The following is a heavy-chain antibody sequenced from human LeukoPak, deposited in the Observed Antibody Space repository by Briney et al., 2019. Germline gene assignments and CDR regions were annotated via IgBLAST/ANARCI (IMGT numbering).Heavy chain of an antibody. CDR2: IYHSGST. V-gene: IGHV4-38-2*02. CDR3: ARGAAAGRNFDY. D-gene: IGHD6-13*01. CDR1: GYSISSGYY. Sequence: PAQTLSLTCTVSGYSISSGYYWGWIRQPPGKGLEWIGSIYHSGSTYYNPSLKSRVTISVDTSKNQFSLKLSSVTAADTAVYYCARGAAAGRNFDYWGQGTLVTVSS. J-gene: IGHJ4*02.